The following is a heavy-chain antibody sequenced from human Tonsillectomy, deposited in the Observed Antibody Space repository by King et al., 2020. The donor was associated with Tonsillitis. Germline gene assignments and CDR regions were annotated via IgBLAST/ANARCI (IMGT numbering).Heavy chain of an antibody. CDR2: IDPSDSYT. J-gene: IGHJ4*02. V-gene: IGHV5-10-1*03. CDR1: GYSFTSYW. D-gene: IGHD2-15*01. CDR3: ARRGEGYCSGGSCYPDY. Sequence: QLVQSGAEVKKPGESLRISCKGSGYSFTSYWISWVRQMPGKGLEWMGRIDPSDSYTNYSPSFQGHVTISADKSISTAYLQWSSLKASDTAMYYCARRGEGYCSGGSCYPDYGGQGTLVTVSS.